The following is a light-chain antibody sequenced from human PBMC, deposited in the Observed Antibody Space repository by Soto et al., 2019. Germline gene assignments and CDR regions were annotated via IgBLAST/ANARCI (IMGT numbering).Light chain of an antibody. CDR2: GAS. CDR1: QSVSSS. CDR3: QYKNNWHPYT. V-gene: IGKV3-15*01. J-gene: IGKJ2*01. Sequence: EIVMTQCPATLSVSPGEGATLSCRASQSVSSSLAWQRQKPGQAPRLLICGASTRATGIPARFSASGSGTEFTLTISSRQSEDFALYYCQYKNNWHPYTFGQGTKLEI.